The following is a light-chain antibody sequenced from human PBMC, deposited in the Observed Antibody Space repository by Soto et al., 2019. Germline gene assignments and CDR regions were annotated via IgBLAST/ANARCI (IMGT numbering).Light chain of an antibody. CDR2: GTS. CDR3: QQCGTSRT. J-gene: IGKJ1*01. V-gene: IGKV3-20*01. Sequence: EIVLTQSPGTLSLSPGQRATLSCRASQSVSRNYVAWYQQKPGQAPRLLIFGTSSRATGIPDRFSGSGSGADLTLTISGLEPEDFAVYFCQQCGTSRTFGQGTKVDIK. CDR1: QSVSRNY.